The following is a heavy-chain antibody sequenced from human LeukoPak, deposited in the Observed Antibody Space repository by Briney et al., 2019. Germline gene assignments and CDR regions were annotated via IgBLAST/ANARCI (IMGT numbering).Heavy chain of an antibody. J-gene: IGHJ4*02. V-gene: IGHV1-2*02. CDR3: ARDPSNSGYDYLYYFDY. CDR2: INPDNGGT. Sequence: SSVKVSCKASGYTFTGYYMHWVRQAPGQGLEWMGWINPDNGGTNYAQKFQGRVTMTRDMSISTAYMELSRLRSDDTAVYYCARDPSNSGYDYLYYFDYWGQGTLVTVSS. CDR1: GYTFTGYY. D-gene: IGHD5-12*01.